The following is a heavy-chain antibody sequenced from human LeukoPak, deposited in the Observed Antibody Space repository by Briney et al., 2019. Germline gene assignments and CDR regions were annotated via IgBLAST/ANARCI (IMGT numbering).Heavy chain of an antibody. CDR3: TTVGYCGGDCYSGY. CDR1: GFTFSSYA. CDR2: IKSKTDGGTT. J-gene: IGHJ4*02. V-gene: IGHV3-15*01. D-gene: IGHD2-21*02. Sequence: GGSLRLSCAASGFTFSSYAMSWVRQAPGKGLEWVGRIKSKTDGGTTDYAAPVKGRFTISRDDSKNTLYLQMNSLKTEDTAVYYCTTVGYCGGDCYSGYWGQGTLVTVSS.